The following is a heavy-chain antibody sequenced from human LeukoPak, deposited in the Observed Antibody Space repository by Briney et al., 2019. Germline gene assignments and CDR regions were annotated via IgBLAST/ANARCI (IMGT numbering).Heavy chain of an antibody. Sequence: SGALSLTCAGYGGSFIGYYWSWIRQPPGKGLEWIGEINHSGSTNYNPSLKSRVTISVDTSKNQFSLKLSSVTAADTAVYYCARVFYCSGGSCFGMDVWGQGTTVTVSS. D-gene: IGHD2-15*01. CDR3: ARVFYCSGGSCFGMDV. V-gene: IGHV4-34*01. CDR2: INHSGST. J-gene: IGHJ6*02. CDR1: GGSFIGYY.